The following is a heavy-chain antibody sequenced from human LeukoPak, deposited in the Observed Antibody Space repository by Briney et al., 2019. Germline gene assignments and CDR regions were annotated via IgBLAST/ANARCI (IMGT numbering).Heavy chain of an antibody. CDR3: GGKGILRSKDERNGFDP. CDR2: IYPGDSDT. V-gene: IGHV5-51*03. Sequence: GESLKISCKGSGYSFTSYWIGWVRQMPGKGLEWMGIIYPGDSDTRYSPSFQGQVTISADKSISTAYLQWSSLKASDTAMYYCGGKGILRSKDERNGFDPWGQGTLVTVSS. CDR1: GYSFTSYW. J-gene: IGHJ5*02.